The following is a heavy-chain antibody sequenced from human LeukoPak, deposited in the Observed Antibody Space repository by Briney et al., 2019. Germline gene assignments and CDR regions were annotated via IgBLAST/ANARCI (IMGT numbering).Heavy chain of an antibody. CDR3: AAANYFDY. CDR1: EFTFGNSW. Sequence: GGSLRLSCAASEFTFGNSWMSWVRQAPGKGLEWVATIKPDGSEKYYVDSVKGRFTISRDNAKNSLYLQMISLRAEDTAVYYCAAANYFDYWGQGTLVTVSS. V-gene: IGHV3-7*01. CDR2: IKPDGSEK. J-gene: IGHJ4*02.